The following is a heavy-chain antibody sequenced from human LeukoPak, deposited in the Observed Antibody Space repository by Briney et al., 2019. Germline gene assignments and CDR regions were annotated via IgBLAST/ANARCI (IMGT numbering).Heavy chain of an antibody. CDR1: GFTFSTYA. J-gene: IGHJ4*02. D-gene: IGHD6-13*01. CDR3: AKDLVGQLGEFDY. Sequence: GALRLSCAASGFTFSTYAMSWVRQAPGRGLEWVSVISGSGGSTYYADSVKGRFTISRDNSKNTLYLQMNSLRAEDTAVHYCAKDLVGQLGEFDYWGQGTLVTVSS. V-gene: IGHV3-23*01. CDR2: ISGSGGST.